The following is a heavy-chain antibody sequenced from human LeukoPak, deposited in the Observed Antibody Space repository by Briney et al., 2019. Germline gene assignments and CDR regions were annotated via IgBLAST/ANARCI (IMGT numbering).Heavy chain of an antibody. Sequence: SETLSLTCTVSGGSISSYYWSWIRQPPGKGLEWIGYIYYSGSTNYNPSLKSRVTISVDTSKNQFSLKLSSVTAADTAVYYCARSDYYGSGRDQFDYWGQGTLVTVSS. CDR2: IYYSGST. D-gene: IGHD3-10*01. J-gene: IGHJ4*02. CDR1: GGSISSYY. CDR3: ARSDYYGSGRDQFDY. V-gene: IGHV4-59*01.